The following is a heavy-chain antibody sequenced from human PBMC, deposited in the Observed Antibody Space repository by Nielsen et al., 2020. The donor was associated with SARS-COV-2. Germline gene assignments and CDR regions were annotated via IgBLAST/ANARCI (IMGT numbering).Heavy chain of an antibody. CDR3: TRSDYYGSGSYCFDY. CDR2: IYSSAT. CDR1: GGSISSGDFY. V-gene: IGHV4-30-4*01. Sequence: SEPLSLTCTVSGGSISSGDFYWSWIRQPPGKGLEWIGYIYSSATYNPSLGSRVTISVDTSKNQFSLKLNSVTAADTAVYYCTRSDYYGSGSYCFDYWGQGTLVTVSS. D-gene: IGHD3-10*01. J-gene: IGHJ4*02.